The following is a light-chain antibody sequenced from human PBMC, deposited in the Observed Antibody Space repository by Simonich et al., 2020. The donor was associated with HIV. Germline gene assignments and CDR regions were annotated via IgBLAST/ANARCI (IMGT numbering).Light chain of an antibody. CDR2: DAS. CDR3: QQYGSSLTWT. Sequence: EIVLTQSPGTLSLSPGERATLSCRASQSVSSSYLAWYQQRPGQAPRLLIYDASSRATGIPDRFRGSGSGTDFTLTISRLEPEDFAVYYCQQYGSSLTWTFGQGTKVEIK. J-gene: IGKJ1*01. V-gene: IGKV3-20*01. CDR1: QSVSSSY.